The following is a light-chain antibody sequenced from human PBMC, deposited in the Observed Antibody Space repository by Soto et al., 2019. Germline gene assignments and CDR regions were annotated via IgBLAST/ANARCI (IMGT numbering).Light chain of an antibody. CDR2: AAS. V-gene: IGKV1-27*01. CDR3: QKYNSAPYT. J-gene: IGKJ2*01. Sequence: DIQMTQSPSSLSASVGDRVTITCRASQGISNYLAWYQQKPGKVPKLLIYAASTLQSGVPSRLSGSGSGSDFTLSISSRQPEDVATYYCQKYNSAPYTLAQGTNLEI. CDR1: QGISNY.